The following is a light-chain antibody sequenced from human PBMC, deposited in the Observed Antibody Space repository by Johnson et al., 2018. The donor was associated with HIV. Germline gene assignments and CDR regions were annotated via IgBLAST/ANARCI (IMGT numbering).Light chain of an antibody. CDR3: GTWESSLSGTDV. V-gene: IGLV1-51*01. CDR2: DNN. Sequence: QSVLTQPPSVSAAPGQKVTISCSGSNSNIGNNYVSWYQQFPGTAPKLLIYDNNKRPSGIPDRFSGSKSGTSATLGITGLQTGDEAEYYCGTWESSLSGTDVFGTVTKVTVL. CDR1: NSNIGNNY. J-gene: IGLJ1*01.